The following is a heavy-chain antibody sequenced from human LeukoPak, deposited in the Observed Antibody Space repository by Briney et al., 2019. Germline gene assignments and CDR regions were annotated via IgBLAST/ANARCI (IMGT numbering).Heavy chain of an antibody. CDR2: INHSGST. D-gene: IGHD1-26*01. V-gene: IGHV4-34*01. J-gene: IGHJ4*02. Sequence: SETLSLTCAVYGGSFSGYYWSWIRQPPGKGLEWIGEINHSGSTNYNPSLKSRVTISVDTSKNQFSLKLSSVTAADTAVYYCARASGSYWGFDYWGQGTLVTVSS. CDR1: GGSFSGYY. CDR3: ARASGSYWGFDY.